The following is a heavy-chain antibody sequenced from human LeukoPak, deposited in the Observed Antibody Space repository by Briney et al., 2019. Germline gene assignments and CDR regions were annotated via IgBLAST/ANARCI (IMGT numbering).Heavy chain of an antibody. Sequence: ASVKVSCKASGYTFTGYYMHWVRQAPGQGLEWMGWINPNSGGTNYAQKFQGWVTMTRDTSISTAYMELSRLRSDDTAVYYCAREIAAAGTGFYFDYWGQGTLVTVSS. D-gene: IGHD6-13*01. J-gene: IGHJ4*02. V-gene: IGHV1-2*04. CDR1: GYTFTGYY. CDR3: AREIAAAGTGFYFDY. CDR2: INPNSGGT.